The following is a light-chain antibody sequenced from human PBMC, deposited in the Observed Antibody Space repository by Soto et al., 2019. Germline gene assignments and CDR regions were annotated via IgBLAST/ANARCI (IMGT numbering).Light chain of an antibody. V-gene: IGKV3-20*01. CDR1: QSVSSSY. CDR3: QQYGSSPPKWT. CDR2: GAS. J-gene: IGKJ1*01. Sequence: EIVLTQSPGTLSLTPGERATLSCRASQSVSSSYLAWYQQKPGQAPRLLISGASSRATGIPDRFSGSGSGTDFTLTISRLEREDFAVYYCQQYGSSPPKWTFGQGTKVEIK.